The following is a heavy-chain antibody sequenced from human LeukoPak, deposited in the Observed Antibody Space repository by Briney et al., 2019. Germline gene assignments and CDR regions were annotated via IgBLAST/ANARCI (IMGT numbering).Heavy chain of an antibody. CDR1: GFTFSNYG. CDR3: AKEARDDYGVSYYFDY. Sequence: GGSLRLSCAAPGFTFSNYGMHWVRQAPGKGLEWVAFIHYDGSNKYYADSVKGRFTLSRDNSKNTLYLQMNSLRPEDTAVYYCAKEARDDYGVSYYFDYWGQGILVTVSS. CDR2: IHYDGSNK. V-gene: IGHV3-30*02. D-gene: IGHD4-17*01. J-gene: IGHJ4*02.